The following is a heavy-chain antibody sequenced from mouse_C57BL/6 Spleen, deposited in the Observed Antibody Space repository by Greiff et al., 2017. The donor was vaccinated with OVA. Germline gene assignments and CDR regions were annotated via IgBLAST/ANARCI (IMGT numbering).Heavy chain of an antibody. Sequence: VQLQESDAELVKPGASVKISCKVSGYTFTDHTIHWMKQRPEQGLEWIGYIYPRDGSTKYNEKFKGKATLTADKSSSTAYMQLNSLTSEDSAVYFCARRDDGYLYAMDYWGQGTSVTVSS. CDR2: IYPRDGST. CDR3: ARRDDGYLYAMDY. V-gene: IGHV1-78*01. D-gene: IGHD2-3*01. CDR1: GYTFTDHT. J-gene: IGHJ4*01.